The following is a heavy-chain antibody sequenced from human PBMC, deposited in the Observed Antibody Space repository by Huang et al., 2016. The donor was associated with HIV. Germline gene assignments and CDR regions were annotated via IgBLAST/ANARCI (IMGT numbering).Heavy chain of an antibody. CDR1: GSNVDSYW. Sequence: EVHLVQSGAEVTEPGESLKISCQASGSNVDSYWIGWVRQMPGKGREWVGVISPGDSDTGYDPSFQGQVTISADQSINTAYLQWSSLKASDTAIYFCARQGLWLPPTDPFDYWGQGTPVTVSA. CDR2: ISPGDSDT. J-gene: IGHJ4*02. CDR3: ARQGLWLPPTDPFDY. D-gene: IGHD3-10*01. V-gene: IGHV5-51*01.